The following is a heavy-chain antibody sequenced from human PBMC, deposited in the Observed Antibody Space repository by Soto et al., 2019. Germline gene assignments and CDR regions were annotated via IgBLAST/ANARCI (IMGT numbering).Heavy chain of an antibody. Sequence: ASVKVSCKASGYTFTSYGISWVRQAPGQGHEWMGWISAYNGNTNYAQKLQGRVTMTTDTSTSTAYMELRSLRSDDTAVYYCARGKENCSGGSCYLSDDAFDIWGQGTMVTVSS. V-gene: IGHV1-18*01. CDR1: GYTFTSYG. CDR3: ARGKENCSGGSCYLSDDAFDI. J-gene: IGHJ3*02. CDR2: ISAYNGNT. D-gene: IGHD2-15*01.